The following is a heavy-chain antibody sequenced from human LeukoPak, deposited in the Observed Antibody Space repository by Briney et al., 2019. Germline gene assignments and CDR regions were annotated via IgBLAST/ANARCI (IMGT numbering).Heavy chain of an antibody. CDR3: AKHIYGVVSIQQ. V-gene: IGHV3-15*01. CDR2: IRSKTDGGTT. CDR1: GFTFRDAW. D-gene: IGHD3-3*01. J-gene: IGHJ1*01. Sequence: GGSLRLSCAASGFTFRDAWMTWVRQAPGKGLEWAGCIRSKTDGGTTDYAVSVQGRFTISRDDSKNTLYLQMSSLKTEDTAVYYCAKHIYGVVSIQQWGQGTLVTVSS.